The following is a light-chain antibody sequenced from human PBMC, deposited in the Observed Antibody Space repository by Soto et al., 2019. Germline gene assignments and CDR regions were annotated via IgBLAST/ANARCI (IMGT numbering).Light chain of an antibody. CDR3: CSYAGSTYV. J-gene: IGLJ1*01. CDR2: EGS. CDR1: SSDVGSYNL. Sequence: QSALTQPASVSGSPGQSITISCTGTSSDVGSYNLVSWYQQHPGKAPKLMIYEGSKRPSGVSKRLSDSKSGNTASLTISGLQAEDEADYYCCSYAGSTYVFGTGTKVTVL. V-gene: IGLV2-23*01.